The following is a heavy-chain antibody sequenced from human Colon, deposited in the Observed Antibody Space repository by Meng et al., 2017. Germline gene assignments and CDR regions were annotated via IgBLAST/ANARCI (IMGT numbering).Heavy chain of an antibody. CDR3: ARRVQYSSGYYYFDF. J-gene: IGHJ4*02. CDR2: IYRSGST. D-gene: IGHD3-22*01. CDR1: GCSLISSNW. V-gene: IGHV4-4*02. Sequence: QAPLQGAGPGLVNPSGTLSLPCLVSGCSLISSNWWTWVRQAPGQGLEWIGEIYRSGSTNYSPSLNSRVTISIDTSKNEFSLKLTSVTAADTALYYCARRVQYSSGYYYFDFWGQGTLVTVSS.